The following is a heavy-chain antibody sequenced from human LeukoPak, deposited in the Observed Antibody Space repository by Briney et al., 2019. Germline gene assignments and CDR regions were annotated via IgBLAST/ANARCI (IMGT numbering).Heavy chain of an antibody. CDR3: ARSGHCSSTSCYRRKWFDP. D-gene: IGHD2-2*01. Sequence: GGSLRLSCAASGFTFSSYWMSWVRQAPGKGLERVANIKQDGSEKYYVDSVKGRFTISRDNAKNSLYLQMNGLRAEDTAVYYCARSGHCSSTSCYRRKWFDPWGQGTLVTVSS. CDR2: IKQDGSEK. V-gene: IGHV3-7*01. CDR1: GFTFSSYW. J-gene: IGHJ5*02.